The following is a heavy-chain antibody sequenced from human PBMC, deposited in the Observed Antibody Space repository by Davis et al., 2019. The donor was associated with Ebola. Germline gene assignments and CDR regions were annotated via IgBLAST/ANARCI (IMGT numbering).Heavy chain of an antibody. J-gene: IGHJ5*02. D-gene: IGHD3-10*01. Sequence: GESLKISCAASGFTFSSYGMHWVRQAPGKGLEWVAVISYDGSNKYYADSVKGRFTISRDNSKNTLYLQMNSLRAEDTAVYYCAKLALPYYGSGSYYKPPNWFDPWGQGTLVTVSS. CDR2: ISYDGSNK. CDR3: AKLALPYYGSGSYYKPPNWFDP. V-gene: IGHV3-30*18. CDR1: GFTFSSYG.